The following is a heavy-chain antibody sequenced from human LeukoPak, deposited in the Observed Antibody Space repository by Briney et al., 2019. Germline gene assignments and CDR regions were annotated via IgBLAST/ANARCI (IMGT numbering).Heavy chain of an antibody. CDR1: GFTVSSNY. J-gene: IGHJ4*02. Sequence: LPGGSLRLSCAASGFTVSSNYMSWVRQAPGKGLEWVSVIYSGGSTYYADSVKGRFTISRDNSKNTLYLQMNSLRAEDTAVYYCARVRAGTGFDYWGQGTLVTVSS. CDR2: IYSGGST. D-gene: IGHD6-19*01. CDR3: ARVRAGTGFDY. V-gene: IGHV3-66*01.